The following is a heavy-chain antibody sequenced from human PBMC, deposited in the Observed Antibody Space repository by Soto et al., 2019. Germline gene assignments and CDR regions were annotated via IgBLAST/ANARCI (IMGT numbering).Heavy chain of an antibody. CDR1: GFTFSSYA. J-gene: IGHJ6*03. D-gene: IGHD3-3*01. CDR3: AKVGSGFGVYYYYMDV. Sequence: EVQLLESGGGLVQPGGSLRLSCAASGFTFSSYAMSWVRQAPGKGLEWVSAISGSGGSTYYADSVKGRFTISRDKSKNALDLQMSSLRAEDTAVYYCAKVGSGFGVYYYYMDVWGKGTTVTVSS. CDR2: ISGSGGST. V-gene: IGHV3-23*01.